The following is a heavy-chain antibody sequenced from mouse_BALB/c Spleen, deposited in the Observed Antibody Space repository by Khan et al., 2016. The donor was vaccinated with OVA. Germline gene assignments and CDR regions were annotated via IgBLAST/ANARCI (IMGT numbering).Heavy chain of an antibody. CDR1: GFTFNTYA. D-gene: IGHD1-1*01. Sequence: EVQLVESGGGLVQPKGSLKLSCAASGFTFNTYAMNWVRQAPGKGLEWVARIRSKTNNYATYYADSVKNSITISRDDSQIMLQLQMNNLRTEDTAMYYCVRNKNDYGEDAMDYWGQGTSVTVSS. CDR3: VRNKNDYGEDAMDY. V-gene: IGHV10-1*02. CDR2: IRSKTNNYAT. J-gene: IGHJ4*01.